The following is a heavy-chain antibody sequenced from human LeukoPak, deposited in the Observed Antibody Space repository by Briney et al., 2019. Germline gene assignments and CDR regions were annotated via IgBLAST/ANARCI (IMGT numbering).Heavy chain of an antibody. CDR2: IFYSGST. CDR1: GGSISTSNYY. V-gene: IGHV4-39*07. CDR3: AGITFGGVIDC. Sequence: SETLSLTCTVSGGSISTSNYYWGWIRQPPGKGLEWIGNIFYSGSTYYSPSLRSRVTISLDTSRNQFSLKLNSVTAADTAVYYCAGITFGGVIDCWGQGTLVTVSS. D-gene: IGHD3-16*02. J-gene: IGHJ4*02.